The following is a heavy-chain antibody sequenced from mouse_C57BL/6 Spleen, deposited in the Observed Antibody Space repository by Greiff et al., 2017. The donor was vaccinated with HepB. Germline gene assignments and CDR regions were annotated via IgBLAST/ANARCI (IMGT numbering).Heavy chain of an antibody. Sequence: VQLQQPGAELVRPGSSVKLSCKASGYTFTSYWMHWVKQRPIQGLEWIGNIDPSDSETHYNQKFKDKATLTVDKSSSTAYMQLSSLTSEDSAVYYCAREGLLLRGAMAYWGQGTSVTVSS. D-gene: IGHD1-1*01. CDR2: IDPSDSET. CDR1: GYTFTSYW. CDR3: AREGLLLRGAMAY. J-gene: IGHJ4*01. V-gene: IGHV1-52*01.